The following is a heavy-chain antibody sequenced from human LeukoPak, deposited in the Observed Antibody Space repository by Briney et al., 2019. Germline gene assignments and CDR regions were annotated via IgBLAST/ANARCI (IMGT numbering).Heavy chain of an antibody. CDR1: GGSLSGYY. Sequence: PSETLSLTCAVYGGSLSGYYWSWLRQPPGKGLEWIGEINHSGSTNYKPSLKSRVTISVDTSKNQFSLRLSSVTAADTAVYYCARHFNDRYDSGNGPDALDIWGQGTMVTVSS. CDR2: INHSGST. D-gene: IGHD3-10*01. CDR3: ARHFNDRYDSGNGPDALDI. V-gene: IGHV4-34*01. J-gene: IGHJ3*02.